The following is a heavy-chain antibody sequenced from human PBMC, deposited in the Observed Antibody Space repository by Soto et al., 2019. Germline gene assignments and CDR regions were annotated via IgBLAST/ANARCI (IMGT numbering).Heavy chain of an antibody. J-gene: IGHJ6*03. CDR2: ISWNSGSI. CDR3: AKDIYAAFWSGYRHYYYYYMDV. CDR1: GFTFDDYA. V-gene: IGHV3-9*01. D-gene: IGHD3-3*01. Sequence: GGSLRLSCAASGFTFDDYAMHWVRQAPGKGLEWVSGISWNSGSIGYADSVKGRFTISRDNAKNSLYLQMNSLRAEDTALYYCAKDIYAAFWSGYRHYYYYYMDVWGKGTTVTVSS.